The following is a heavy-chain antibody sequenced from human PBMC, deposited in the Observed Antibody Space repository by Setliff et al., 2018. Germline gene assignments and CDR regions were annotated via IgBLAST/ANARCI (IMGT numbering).Heavy chain of an antibody. CDR3: ARPHGGDYAFDI. CDR2: SNHGGST. Sequence: PSETLSLTCSVYGESFSNNYWSWIRQTPGKGLEWIGESNHGGSTSYHPSLKSRVTISVDTSRNQFSLKLRSVTAADTAVYYCARPHGGDYAFDIWGQGTMVTVS. J-gene: IGHJ3*02. CDR1: GESFSNNY. V-gene: IGHV4-34*01. D-gene: IGHD4-17*01.